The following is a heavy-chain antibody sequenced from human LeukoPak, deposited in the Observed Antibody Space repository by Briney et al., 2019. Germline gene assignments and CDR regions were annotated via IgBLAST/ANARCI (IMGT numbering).Heavy chain of an antibody. V-gene: IGHV1-69*13. D-gene: IGHD3-10*01. Sequence: ASVKVSCKASGGTFSSYAISWVRQAPGQGLELMGGIIPIFGTANYAQKFQGRVTITADESTSTAYMELSSLRSEDTAVYYCASCNEGYGSGSYWRNWGQGTLVTVSS. J-gene: IGHJ4*02. CDR1: GGTFSSYA. CDR2: IIPIFGTA. CDR3: ASCNEGYGSGSYWRN.